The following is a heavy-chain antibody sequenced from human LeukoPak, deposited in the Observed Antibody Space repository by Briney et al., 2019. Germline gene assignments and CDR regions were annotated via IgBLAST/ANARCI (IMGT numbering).Heavy chain of an antibody. CDR1: GFTVSNMY. Sequence: GGSLRLSCAASGFTVSNMYMTWVRQAPGKGLEWVSLIYGDGRASYADSVKGRCTISRDNSKNTLDLQVNSLRVEDTAVYYCARGLFLSGYLDAFDMWGQGTVVTVSS. D-gene: IGHD3-22*01. CDR3: ARGLFLSGYLDAFDM. CDR2: IYGDGRA. V-gene: IGHV3-53*01. J-gene: IGHJ3*02.